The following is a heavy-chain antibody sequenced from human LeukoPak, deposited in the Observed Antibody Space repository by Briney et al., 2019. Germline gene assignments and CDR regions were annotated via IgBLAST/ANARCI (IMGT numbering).Heavy chain of an antibody. J-gene: IGHJ3*02. Sequence: GGSLRLSCAASGFSFSSYEMNWVRQAPGKGLEWVSDISGSGSNTYYADSVKGRFTISRDNSKNTLYLQMNSLRVEDTAVYYCAKDRGPTYYYDSSGYYPVAFDIWGQGTMVTVSS. CDR3: AKDRGPTYYYDSSGYYPVAFDI. D-gene: IGHD3-22*01. CDR1: GFSFSSYE. CDR2: ISGSGSNT. V-gene: IGHV3-23*01.